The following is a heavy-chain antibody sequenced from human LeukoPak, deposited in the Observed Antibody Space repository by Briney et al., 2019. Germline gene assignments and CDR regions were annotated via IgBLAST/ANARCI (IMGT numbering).Heavy chain of an antibody. CDR1: GFTFSRYS. CDR2: ISGSGGRR. CDR3: AKDRRIAEVGPRRTINTWLDP. V-gene: IGHV3-23*01. J-gene: IGHJ5*02. Sequence: GGSLRLSCAASGFTFSRYSMKRGGEAPGKGGEGVSAISGSGGRRYYTDSVKGRFNISRENSRKRMYVKENRVRGEETAVYDCAKDRRIAEVGPRRTINTWLDPWGQGTLVTVSS. D-gene: IGHD6-13*01.